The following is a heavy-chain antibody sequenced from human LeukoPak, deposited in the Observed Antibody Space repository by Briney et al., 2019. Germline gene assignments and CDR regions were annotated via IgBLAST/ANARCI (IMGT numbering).Heavy chain of an antibody. J-gene: IGHJ4*02. D-gene: IGHD3-10*01. V-gene: IGHV3-33*01. Sequence: GRSLRLSCAASGFTFSSYGMHWVRQAPGKGLEWVAVVWYDGSNKYYADSVKGRFTISRDNSKNTLYLQMNSLRAEDTAVYYCARGPGYGLGSYHYPYYFDYWGQGTLVTVSS. CDR2: VWYDGSNK. CDR1: GFTFSSYG. CDR3: ARGPGYGLGSYHYPYYFDY.